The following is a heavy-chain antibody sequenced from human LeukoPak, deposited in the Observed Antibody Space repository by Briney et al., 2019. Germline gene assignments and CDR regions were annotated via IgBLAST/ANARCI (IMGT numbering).Heavy chain of an antibody. CDR3: ARGPSGGNGFSY. J-gene: IGHJ4*02. V-gene: IGHV3-7*04. CDR2: IKQDGSER. Sequence: GGSLRLSCAASGFTFSSYWMSWVRQAPRKGLEWVANIKQDGSERYYVDSVKGRSTISRDNAKNSLYLQMSSLRAEDTAVYYCARGPSGGNGFSYWGQGTLVTVSS. D-gene: IGHD2-15*01. CDR1: GFTFSSYW.